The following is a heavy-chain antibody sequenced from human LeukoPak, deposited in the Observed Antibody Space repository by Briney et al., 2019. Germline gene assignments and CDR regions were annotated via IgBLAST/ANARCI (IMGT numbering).Heavy chain of an antibody. Sequence: GASVKVSCKASGGTFSSYAISWVRQAPGQGLEWIGGIIPIFGTANYAQKFQGRVTITADESTSTAYMELSSLRSEDTAVYYCARGWLAETTVVTPYNYWGRGTLVSVSS. CDR3: ARGWLAETTVVTPYNY. CDR1: GGTFSSYA. J-gene: IGHJ4*02. D-gene: IGHD4-23*01. CDR2: IIPIFGTA. V-gene: IGHV1-69*13.